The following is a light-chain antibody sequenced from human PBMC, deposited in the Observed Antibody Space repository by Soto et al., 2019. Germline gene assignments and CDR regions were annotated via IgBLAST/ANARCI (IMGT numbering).Light chain of an antibody. Sequence: EIVMTQSPATLSVSPGERATLSCRASQSVSSYLAWYQQKPGQAPRLLIYGASTRATGVPARFSGSGSVTEFTLTISSLQCEDFAVYYCQQCNDWPLITFGQGTRLE. V-gene: IGKV3-15*01. CDR3: QQCNDWPLIT. J-gene: IGKJ5*01. CDR1: QSVSSY. CDR2: GAS.